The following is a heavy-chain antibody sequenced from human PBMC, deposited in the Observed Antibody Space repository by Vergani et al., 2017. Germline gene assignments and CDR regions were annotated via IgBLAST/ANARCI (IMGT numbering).Heavy chain of an antibody. CDR1: GFSFTTYG. CDR3: AKDGRESSDYGYFDY. V-gene: IGHV3-30*02. D-gene: IGHD4-17*01. CDR2: IGYDGRIK. Sequence: QVQLVETGGGVVQPGGSLRLSCATSGFSFTTYGAPWVRQAPGTGLGWVAFIGYDGRIKYNVDSVKGRFTISRDTSKKTLSLQRRRLRADDTAVYYWAKDGRESSDYGYFDYWGQGTLVTVSS. J-gene: IGHJ4*02.